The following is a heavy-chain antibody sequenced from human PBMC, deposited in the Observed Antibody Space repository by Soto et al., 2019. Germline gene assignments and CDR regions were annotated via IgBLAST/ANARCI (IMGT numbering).Heavy chain of an antibody. CDR2: ISGSGGLT. CDR3: AKEGHCISTSCPSNWFDP. J-gene: IGHJ5*02. Sequence: PGGSLRLSCAASGFTFNNFVLSWVRQAPGKGLEWVSGISGSGGLTYYADSVKGRFSISRDNSKNTLYLQMNSLRAEDTAVYYCAKEGHCISTSCPSNWFDPWGQGTLVTVSS. D-gene: IGHD2-2*01. CDR1: GFTFNNFV. V-gene: IGHV3-23*01.